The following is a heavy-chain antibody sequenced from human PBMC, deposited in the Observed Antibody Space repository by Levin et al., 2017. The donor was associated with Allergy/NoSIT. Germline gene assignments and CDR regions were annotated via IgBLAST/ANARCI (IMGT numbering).Heavy chain of an antibody. V-gene: IGHV4-61*02. CDR3: ARAEVGSEH. J-gene: IGHJ4*02. Sequence: SETLSLTCKVSGGSISSGSYYWSWIRQPAAKELDWIGRINSSGSANSNPSLRIRVTISVDTSKNQFSLKLSSVTAADTAVYYCARAEVGSEHWGQGTLVTVSS. D-gene: IGHD3-10*01. CDR2: INSSGSA. CDR1: GGSISSGSYY.